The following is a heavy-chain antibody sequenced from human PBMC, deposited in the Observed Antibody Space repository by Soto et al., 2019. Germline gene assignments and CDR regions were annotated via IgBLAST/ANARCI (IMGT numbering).Heavy chain of an antibody. CDR3: AFGKLSYDFDY. CDR1: GFAFSSFG. J-gene: IGHJ4*02. Sequence: QVQLVESGGGVVQPGTSLRLSCVASGFAFSSFGMHWVRQAPGKGLEWVAIILYDGSDKYYGDSVKGRFTSSRDNSKDTLFLQMNSLRAEDTAVYHWAFGKLSYDFDYLGQGTPVTFSS. V-gene: IGHV3-33*01. D-gene: IGHD3-16*01. CDR2: ILYDGSDK.